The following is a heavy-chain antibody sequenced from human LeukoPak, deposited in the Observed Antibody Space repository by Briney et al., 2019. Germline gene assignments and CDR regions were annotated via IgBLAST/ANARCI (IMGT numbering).Heavy chain of an antibody. CDR3: ARDGRDSYFDY. Sequence: GGSLRLSCAASGFTFSSYEMNWVRRAPGKGLEWVSYISSSGSTIYYADSVKGRFTISRDNAKNSLYLQMNSLRAEDTAVYYCARDGRDSYFDYWGQGTLVTVSS. D-gene: IGHD2-21*02. J-gene: IGHJ4*02. V-gene: IGHV3-48*03. CDR1: GFTFSSYE. CDR2: ISSSGSTI.